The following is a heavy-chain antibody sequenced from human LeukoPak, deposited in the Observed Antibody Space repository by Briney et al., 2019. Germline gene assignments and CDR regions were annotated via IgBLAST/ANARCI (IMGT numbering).Heavy chain of an antibody. CDR3: ARRSMTTVSSDYYYYMDV. V-gene: IGHV4-59*08. CDR2: IYYSGST. CDR1: GGSISSYY. Sequence: PSETLSLTCTVSGGSISSYYWSWIRQPPGKGLEWIGYIYYSGSTNYNPSLKSRVTISVDTSKNQFSLKPSSVTAADTAVYYCARRSMTTVSSDYYYYMDVWGKGTTVTVSS. J-gene: IGHJ6*03. D-gene: IGHD4-11*01.